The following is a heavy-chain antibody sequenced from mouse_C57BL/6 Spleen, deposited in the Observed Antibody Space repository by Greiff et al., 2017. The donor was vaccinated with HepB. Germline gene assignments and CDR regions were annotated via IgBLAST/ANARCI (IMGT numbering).Heavy chain of an antibody. Sequence: EVKVVESGGGLVQSGRSLRLSCATSGFTFSDFYMEWVRQAPGEGLEWIAASRNKANDYTTEYSASVKGRFIVSRDTSQSILYLQMNALRAEDTAIYYCARESRGYFDYWGQGTTLTVSS. J-gene: IGHJ2*01. CDR3: ARESRGYFDY. CDR1: GFTFSDFY. V-gene: IGHV7-1*01. CDR2: SRNKANDYTT.